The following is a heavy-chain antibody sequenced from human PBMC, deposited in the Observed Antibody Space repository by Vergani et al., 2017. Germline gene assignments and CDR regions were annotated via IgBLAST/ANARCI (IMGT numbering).Heavy chain of an antibody. CDR3: ARQSARIISRGHFDY. J-gene: IGHJ4*02. CDR1: KNSISSRSHY. V-gene: IGHV4-39*01. CDR2: VYQSGNN. Sequence: QLQLQESGPGLVRPAETLSLTCTVSKNSISSRSHYWGWIRQSPGRGLEWIGSVYQSGNNFYNPFFKSRVTIAVDTSNDQFSLGLASMAAADTAMYFCARQSARIISRGHFDYWGQGVLVTVSS. D-gene: IGHD5-12*01.